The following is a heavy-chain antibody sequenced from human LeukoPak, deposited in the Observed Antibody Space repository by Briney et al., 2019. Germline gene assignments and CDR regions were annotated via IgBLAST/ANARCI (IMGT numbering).Heavy chain of an antibody. CDR2: ISWNSGSI. CDR1: GFTFDDYA. CDR3: AKDINGYYYGSGSYYNWAAFDI. Sequence: GRSLRLSCAASGFTFDDYAMHWVRQAPGKGLEWVSGISWNSGSIGYADSVKGRFTISRDNAKNSLYLQMNSLRAEDTALYYCAKDINGYYYGSGSYYNWAAFDIWGQGTMVTVSP. J-gene: IGHJ3*02. D-gene: IGHD3-10*01. V-gene: IGHV3-9*01.